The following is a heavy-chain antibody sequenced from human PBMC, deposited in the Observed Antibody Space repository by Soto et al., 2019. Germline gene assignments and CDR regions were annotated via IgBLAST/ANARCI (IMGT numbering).Heavy chain of an antibody. V-gene: IGHV1-8*01. Sequence: QVQLVQSGAEVKKPGASVKVSCKASGYMFSTYDINWVRQAPGQGLEWMGWLNPNSGNTGYAHKFQGRVTRTRDTSINTAYMELSSLGSDDTAVYYCARDHRYNWNDEGWFDPWGQGTLVTVSS. D-gene: IGHD1-20*01. CDR1: GYMFSTYD. J-gene: IGHJ5*02. CDR3: ARDHRYNWNDEGWFDP. CDR2: LNPNSGNT.